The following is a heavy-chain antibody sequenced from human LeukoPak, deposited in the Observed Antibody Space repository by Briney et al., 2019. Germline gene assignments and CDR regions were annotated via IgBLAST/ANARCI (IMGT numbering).Heavy chain of an antibody. J-gene: IGHJ4*02. CDR1: GGSISSYY. CDR3: AREYYYGSGSYYCDY. D-gene: IGHD3-10*01. CDR2: IYTSGST. V-gene: IGHV4-4*07. Sequence: PSETLSLTCTVSGGSISSYYWSWIRQPAGKGLEWIGRIYTSGSTNYNPSLKSRVTVSVDTSKNQFSLKLSSVTAADTAVYYCAREYYYGSGSYYCDYWGQGTLVTVSS.